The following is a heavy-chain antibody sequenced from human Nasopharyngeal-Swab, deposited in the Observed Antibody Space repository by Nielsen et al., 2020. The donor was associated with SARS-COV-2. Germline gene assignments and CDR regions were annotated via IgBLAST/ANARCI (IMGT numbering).Heavy chain of an antibody. V-gene: IGHV1-46*01. J-gene: IGHJ3*02. CDR2: INPSGGRT. CDR1: GYTFTHYY. Sequence: ASVKVSCKASGYTFTHYYIHWVRQAPGQGLEWIGFINPSGGRTDYAQKFQGRLTMTRDTSTNKVYMDLSSLRSEDTAIYYCARGYYTSGTFYNDAFDIWGPGTGVTVSS. D-gene: IGHD3-10*01. CDR3: ARGYYTSGTFYNDAFDI.